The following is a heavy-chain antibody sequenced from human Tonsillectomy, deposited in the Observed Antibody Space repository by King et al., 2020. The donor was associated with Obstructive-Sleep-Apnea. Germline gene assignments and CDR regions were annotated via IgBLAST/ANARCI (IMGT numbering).Heavy chain of an antibody. V-gene: IGHV4-34*01. Sequence: HVQLQQWGAGLLKPSETLSLTCAVYGGSFSGYHWSWIRQPPGKGLEWIGEINHSGSTNYNPSLKRRVTMLVDTSKNQFSLNLSFVTAADTAVYYCARRYYGSGSYSPFDYWGQGNLVTVSS. CDR1: GGSFSGYH. CDR3: ARRYYGSGSYSPFDY. D-gene: IGHD3-10*01. J-gene: IGHJ4*02. CDR2: INHSGST.